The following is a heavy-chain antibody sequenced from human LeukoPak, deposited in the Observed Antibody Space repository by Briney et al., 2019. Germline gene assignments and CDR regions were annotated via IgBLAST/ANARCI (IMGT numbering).Heavy chain of an antibody. CDR1: GFIFRNYG. CDR3: VKDTGRGDF. Sequence: PGGSLRLSCAASGFIFRNYGMHWVLQAPGKGLEWVAFLRNDESEIFYADSVKGRFTISRDNSKNTLYLQMSSLRDEDTAVYYCVKDTGRGDFWGQGTQVTVSS. CDR2: LRNDESEI. D-gene: IGHD1-14*01. V-gene: IGHV3-30*02. J-gene: IGHJ4*02.